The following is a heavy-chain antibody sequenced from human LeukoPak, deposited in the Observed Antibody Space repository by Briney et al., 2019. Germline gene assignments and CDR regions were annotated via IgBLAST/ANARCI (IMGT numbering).Heavy chain of an antibody. CDR3: ARDRAAADLDY. Sequence: GGSLRLSCAASGFTFSSYGMHWVRQAPGKGLEGVAVIWYDGSNKFYADSVKGRFTISRDNSKNTLYLQMNSLRAEDTAVYYCARDRAAADLDYWGQGTLVTVSS. D-gene: IGHD6-13*01. V-gene: IGHV3-33*01. CDR2: IWYDGSNK. CDR1: GFTFSSYG. J-gene: IGHJ4*02.